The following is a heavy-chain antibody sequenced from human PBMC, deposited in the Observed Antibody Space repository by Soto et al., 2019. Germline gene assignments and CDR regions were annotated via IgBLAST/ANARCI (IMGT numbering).Heavy chain of an antibody. Sequence: QVHLVQSGAEVKKPGASVKVSCKGSGYAFTTYGITWVRQAPGQGLERMGWISAHNGNTNYAQKPQGRVTVTRDTSPSTAYMELRSLRAADTAVYYCARGRYGDYWGQGALVTVSS. V-gene: IGHV1-18*01. D-gene: IGHD1-1*01. CDR2: ISAHNGNT. CDR3: ARGRYGDY. J-gene: IGHJ4*02. CDR1: GYAFTTYG.